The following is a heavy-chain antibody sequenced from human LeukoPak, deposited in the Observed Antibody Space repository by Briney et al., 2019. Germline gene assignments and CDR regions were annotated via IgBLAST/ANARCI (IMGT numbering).Heavy chain of an antibody. J-gene: IGHJ2*01. CDR2: ISSGGDYT. CDR1: GFTFSSSA. CDR3: AKIGVIGLWYFDL. Sequence: GGSLRLSCAASGFTFSSSAMSWVRQAPGKGLEWVSSISSGGDYTYYADSVKDQFTISRDNSKNTLYLQMNSLRAEDTAVYYCAKIGVIGLWYFDLWGRGTLATVSS. V-gene: IGHV3-23*01. D-gene: IGHD3-10*01.